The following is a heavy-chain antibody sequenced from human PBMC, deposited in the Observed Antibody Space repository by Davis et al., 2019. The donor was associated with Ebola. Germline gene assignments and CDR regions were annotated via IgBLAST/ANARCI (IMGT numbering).Heavy chain of an antibody. Sequence: GGSLRLSCAASGYTFTSYAMHWVRQAPGQRLEWMGWINAGNGNTKYSQKFQGRVTITRDTSASTAYMELSSLRSEDTAVYYCARGAAALHRNWFDPWGQGTLVTVSS. D-gene: IGHD6-13*01. CDR2: INAGNGNT. V-gene: IGHV1-3*01. CDR1: GYTFTSYA. J-gene: IGHJ5*02. CDR3: ARGAAALHRNWFDP.